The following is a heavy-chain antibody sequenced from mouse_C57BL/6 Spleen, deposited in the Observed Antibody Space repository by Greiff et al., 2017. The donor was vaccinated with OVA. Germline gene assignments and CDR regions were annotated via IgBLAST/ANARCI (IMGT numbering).Heavy chain of an antibody. J-gene: IGHJ4*01. Sequence: QVQLQQPGAELVKPGASVKMSCKASGYTFTSYWITWVKQRPGQGLEWIGDIYPGSGSTNYNEKFKSKATLTVDTSSSTAYMQLSSLTSDDAAVDYCARSIAGSYAMDYWGQGTSVTVPS. D-gene: IGHD1-1*01. CDR2: IYPGSGST. CDR3: ARSIAGSYAMDY. V-gene: IGHV1-55*01. CDR1: GYTFTSYW.